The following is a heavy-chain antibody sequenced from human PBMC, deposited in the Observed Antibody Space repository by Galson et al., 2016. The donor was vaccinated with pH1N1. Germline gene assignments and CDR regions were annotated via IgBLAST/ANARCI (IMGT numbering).Heavy chain of an antibody. CDR2: MYTSGTT. Sequence: TLSLTCTVSGGSISSSLYYWNWIRQPAGKGLEWIGRMYTSGTTTYNPSLESRVSISVDTSKNQFSLRLSSVTAADTAVYFCARDRVALTGIFDYWGQGALVTVSS. CDR1: GGSISSSLYY. D-gene: IGHD3-10*01. J-gene: IGHJ4*02. CDR3: ARDRVALTGIFDY. V-gene: IGHV4-61*02.